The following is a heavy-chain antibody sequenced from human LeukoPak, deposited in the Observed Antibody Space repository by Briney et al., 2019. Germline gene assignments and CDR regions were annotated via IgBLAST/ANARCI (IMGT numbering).Heavy chain of an antibody. Sequence: PAETLSLTCTVSGGSISSYYWSWIRQPPGKGLEWIGYIYYSGSTNYNPSLKSRVTISVDTSKNQFSLKLSSVTAADTAVYYCARRSSDGYNMDYWGQGTLVTVSS. D-gene: IGHD5-24*01. CDR2: IYYSGST. J-gene: IGHJ4*02. V-gene: IGHV4-59*01. CDR1: GGSISSYY. CDR3: ARRSSDGYNMDY.